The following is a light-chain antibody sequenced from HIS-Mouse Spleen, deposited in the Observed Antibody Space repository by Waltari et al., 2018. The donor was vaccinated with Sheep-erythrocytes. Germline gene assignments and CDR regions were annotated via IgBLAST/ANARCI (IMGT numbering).Light chain of an antibody. Sequence: QSALTQPPSASGSPGQSVTLSCTGTSSHAGGYNYALWYQQHPGKAPKLMIYEVSKRPSGVPDRFSGSKSGNTASLTVSGLQAEDEADYYCSSYAGSNNWVFGGGTKLTVL. V-gene: IGLV2-8*01. CDR2: EVS. CDR1: SSHAGGYNY. J-gene: IGLJ3*02. CDR3: SSYAGSNNWV.